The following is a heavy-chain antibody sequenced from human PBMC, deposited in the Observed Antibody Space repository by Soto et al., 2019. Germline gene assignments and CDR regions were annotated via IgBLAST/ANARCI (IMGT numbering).Heavy chain of an antibody. Sequence: EVQLVESGGGLVRPGGSLRLSCPASGLSFSDYTMNWVRQAPGKGLEWVFSISGSSSYKYYADSLKGRVTVSRDNAEKSLYLQMNSLRAEDTAVYYCARDGAYCSGTGCRDYYHYMDVWGKGTTVTVSS. CDR1: GLSFSDYT. J-gene: IGHJ6*03. D-gene: IGHD2-2*01. CDR3: ARDGAYCSGTGCRDYYHYMDV. CDR2: ISGSSSYK. V-gene: IGHV3-21*01.